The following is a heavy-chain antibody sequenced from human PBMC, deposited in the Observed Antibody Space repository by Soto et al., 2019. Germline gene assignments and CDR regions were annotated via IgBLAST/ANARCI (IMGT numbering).Heavy chain of an antibody. CDR1: GGSISSYY. CDR2: IYYSGST. V-gene: IGHV4-59*01. CDR3: ARVDEGIAASAFDY. J-gene: IGHJ4*02. D-gene: IGHD6-13*01. Sequence: SETLSLTCTVSGGSISSYYWSWIRQPPGKGLEWIGYIYYSGSTNYNPSLKSRVTISVDTSKNQFSLKLSSVTAADTAVYYCARVDEGIAASAFDYWGQGNLVTVSS.